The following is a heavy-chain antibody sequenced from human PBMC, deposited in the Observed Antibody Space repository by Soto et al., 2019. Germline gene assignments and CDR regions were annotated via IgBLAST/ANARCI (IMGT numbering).Heavy chain of an antibody. CDR1: GGSITSGHW. J-gene: IGHJ4*03. Sequence: QVQLQESGPGLVESSGTLSLTCAVYGGSITSGHWWTWVRQSPGKGLEWFGEISLNGDINSTPSLQSRVTVSMDMPRNHLSLRLTSVTAADTAGYYCATRETRTGGPVWGPGPVVTVSS. CDR2: ISLNGDI. D-gene: IGHD2-8*02. CDR3: ATRETRTGGPV. V-gene: IGHV4-4*02.